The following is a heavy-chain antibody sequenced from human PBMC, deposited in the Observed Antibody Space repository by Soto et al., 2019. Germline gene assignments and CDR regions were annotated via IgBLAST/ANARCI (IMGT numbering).Heavy chain of an antibody. CDR3: AREALTANYYDSSF. CDR2: IYYSGST. J-gene: IGHJ4*02. V-gene: IGHV4-30-4*01. D-gene: IGHD3-22*01. Sequence: SETLSLTCTVSGGSIISGDYYFICIGQPPGKGLEWIGYIYYSGSTYYNPSLKSRVTISVDTSKNQFSLKLSSVTAADTAVYYCAREALTANYYDSSFWGQGTLVTVSS. CDR1: GGSIISGDYY.